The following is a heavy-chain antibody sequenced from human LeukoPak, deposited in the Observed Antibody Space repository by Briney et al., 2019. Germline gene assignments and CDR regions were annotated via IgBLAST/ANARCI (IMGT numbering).Heavy chain of an antibody. V-gene: IGHV4-39*01. CDR3: ARLWTSGWVDY. D-gene: IGHD6-19*01. CDR2: IYYSGST. CDR1: GGSISSYY. J-gene: IGHJ4*02. Sequence: SETLSLTCTVSGGSISSYYWGWIRQPPGTGLEWIGSIYYSGSTYYNPSLKSRVTISGDTSKNQFSLKLSSVTAADTAVYYCARLWTSGWVDYWGQGTLVTVSS.